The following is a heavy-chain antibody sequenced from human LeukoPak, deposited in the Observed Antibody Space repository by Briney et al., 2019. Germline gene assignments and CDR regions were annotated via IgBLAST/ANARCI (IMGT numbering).Heavy chain of an antibody. CDR1: GGTCSSYA. V-gene: IGHV1-69*01. CDR2: IIPIFGAA. D-gene: IGHD3-3*01. CDR3: ARDIGSPNGFWSGYYKSYYYGMDV. Sequence: SVKVSCKASGGTCSSYAISWVRQAPGQGLEWMGGIIPIFGAANYAQKFQGRVTITADESTSTAYMELSSLRSEDTAVHYCARDIGSPNGFWSGYYKSYYYGMDVWGQGTTVTVSS. J-gene: IGHJ6*02.